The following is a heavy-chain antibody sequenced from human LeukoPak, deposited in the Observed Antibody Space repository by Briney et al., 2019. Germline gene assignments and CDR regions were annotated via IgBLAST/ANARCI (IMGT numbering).Heavy chain of an antibody. J-gene: IGHJ5*01. CDR1: GGSISSHY. CDR2: IFYTGDT. Sequence: SETLSLTCTVSGGSISSHYWSWIRQAPGKGLEWIGFIFYTGDTGYSPSLTSRVSISLDTSRTQFSLTLTSVTAADTAVYYCAKSGSDNWFDSWGQGTLVTVSS. D-gene: IGHD3-3*01. CDR3: AKSGSDNWFDS. V-gene: IGHV4-59*11.